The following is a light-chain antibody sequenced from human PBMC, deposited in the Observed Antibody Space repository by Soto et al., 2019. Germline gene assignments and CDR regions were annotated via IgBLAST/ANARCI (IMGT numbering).Light chain of an antibody. Sequence: QSVLTQPRSVSGSPGQSVTISCTGTSSDVGGYNYVSWYQQHPGKAPKLMIYDVSKRPSGVPDRFSGSKSGNTASLTNSGLQAEDEADYYCCSYAGSYTLYVFGTGTKVTVL. CDR3: CSYAGSYTLYV. V-gene: IGLV2-11*01. CDR1: SSDVGGYNY. J-gene: IGLJ1*01. CDR2: DVS.